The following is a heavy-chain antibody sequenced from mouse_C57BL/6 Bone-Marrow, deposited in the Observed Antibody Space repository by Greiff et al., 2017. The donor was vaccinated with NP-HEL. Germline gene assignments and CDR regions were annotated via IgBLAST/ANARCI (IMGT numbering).Heavy chain of an antibody. J-gene: IGHJ1*03. D-gene: IGHD1-1*01. CDR2: IYPRSGNT. Sequence: VQLQQSGAELARPGASVKLSCKASGYTFTSYGISWVKQRTGQGLEWIGEIYPRSGNTYYNEKFKGKATLTADKSSSTAYMELRSLTSEDSAVYFCATITTVVAPPVWGTGTTVTVSS. CDR3: ATITTVVAPPV. V-gene: IGHV1-81*01. CDR1: GYTFTSYG.